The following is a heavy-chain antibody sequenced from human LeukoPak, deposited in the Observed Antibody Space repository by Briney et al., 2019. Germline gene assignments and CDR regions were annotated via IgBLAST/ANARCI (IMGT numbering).Heavy chain of an antibody. CDR2: ISYDGSNK. V-gene: IGHV3-30*03. J-gene: IGHJ4*02. CDR3: ARDVGSYYFDY. D-gene: IGHD6-6*01. Sequence: GRSLRLSCAASGFTFSSYGMHWVRQAPGKGLEWVAVISYDGSNKYYADSVKGRFTISRDNSKNTLYLQMNSLRAEDTAVYYCARDVGSYYFDYWGQGTLVTVSS. CDR1: GFTFSSYG.